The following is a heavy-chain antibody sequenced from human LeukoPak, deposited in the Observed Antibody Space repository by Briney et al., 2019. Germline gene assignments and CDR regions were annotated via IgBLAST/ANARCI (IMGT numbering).Heavy chain of an antibody. V-gene: IGHV3-23*01. CDR2: MKGGGET. D-gene: IGHD3-16*01. Sequence: GGSLALSRAASGCSFSSYAVSWGRRPPARGMEWVSSMKGGGETFYADSVKGRFTLSRDLSRNTVFLQLNNLRVEDTAIYYCARAIWVSTPDAVCWGQGTLVTVSS. J-gene: IGHJ4*02. CDR3: ARAIWVSTPDAVC. CDR1: GCSFSSYA.